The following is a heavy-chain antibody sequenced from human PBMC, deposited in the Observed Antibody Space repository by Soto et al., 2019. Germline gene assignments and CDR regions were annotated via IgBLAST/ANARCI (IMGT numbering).Heavy chain of an antibody. V-gene: IGHV3-30*18. J-gene: IGHJ5*02. CDR1: GFTFSDHG. D-gene: IGHD5-18*01. Sequence: QVQLVESGGGVVQPGRSLRLSCAASGFTFSDHGMHWVRQVPDKGLEWVAVISHDGITKYYADSLKGRFTISRDNSNNTVFLQMNGLRAEDPAVYYCTKDREDTARSCASWGQGTLVTVSS. CDR2: ISHDGITK. CDR3: TKDREDTARSCAS.